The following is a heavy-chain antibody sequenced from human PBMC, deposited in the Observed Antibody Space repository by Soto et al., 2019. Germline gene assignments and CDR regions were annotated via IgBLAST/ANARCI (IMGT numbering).Heavy chain of an antibody. J-gene: IGHJ4*02. CDR2: ISGSGGST. V-gene: IGHV3-23*01. Sequence: EVQLLESGGGLVQPGGSLRLSCAASGFTFSSYAMSWVRQAPGKGLEWVSAISGSGGSTHYADSVKVLFTISRDNSKNTLYLQMNSLRAEDTAVYYCGIRVVTIFDYWGQGPLVTVSS. CDR3: GIRVVTIFDY. CDR1: GFTFSSYA. D-gene: IGHD3-22*01.